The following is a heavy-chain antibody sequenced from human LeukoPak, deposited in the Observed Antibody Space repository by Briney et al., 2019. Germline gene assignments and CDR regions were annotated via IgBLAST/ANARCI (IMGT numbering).Heavy chain of an antibody. V-gene: IGHV4-59*08. Sequence: SETLSLTCSVSGGSISSYYWSWIRQPPGKGLEWIGNIYYSGTTNYNPSLKSRVTISVDTSKNQFSLKLSSVTAADTAVYYCARQQLVRRVFDYWGQGTLVTVSS. J-gene: IGHJ4*02. D-gene: IGHD6-13*01. CDR1: GGSISSYY. CDR2: IYYSGTT. CDR3: ARQQLVRRVFDY.